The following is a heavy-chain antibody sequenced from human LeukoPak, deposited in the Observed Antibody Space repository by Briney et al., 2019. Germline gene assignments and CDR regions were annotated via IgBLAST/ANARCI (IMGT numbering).Heavy chain of an antibody. D-gene: IGHD5-18*01. CDR3: AREGYSYGRSYFDY. Sequence: GGSLRLSCAASGFTFSSYWMSWVRQAPGKGLEWVANIKQDGSEKYYVDSVKGRFTISRDNAKNSLYLQMNSLRAEDTAVYYCAREGYSYGRSYFDYWGQGTLVTVSS. CDR2: IKQDGSEK. V-gene: IGHV3-7*01. CDR1: GFTFSSYW. J-gene: IGHJ4*02.